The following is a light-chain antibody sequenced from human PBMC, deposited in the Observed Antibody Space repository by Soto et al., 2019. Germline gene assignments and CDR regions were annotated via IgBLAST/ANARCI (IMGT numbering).Light chain of an antibody. Sequence: EIVLTQSPGTLSLTPGERATLSCRASQSVSSTYLAWYQQKPGQAPRLLIDGASSRATGIPDRFSGRGSGTDFTLTISRPEPEDFAVYYCLQYVRSPWTFGQGTKVEI. CDR2: GAS. V-gene: IGKV3-20*01. CDR3: LQYVRSPWT. CDR1: QSVSSTY. J-gene: IGKJ1*01.